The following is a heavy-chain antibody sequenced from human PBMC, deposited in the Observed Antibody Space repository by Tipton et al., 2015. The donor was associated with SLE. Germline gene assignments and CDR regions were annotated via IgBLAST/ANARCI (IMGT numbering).Heavy chain of an antibody. D-gene: IGHD6-13*01. CDR3: ARRVLGAAGDYFDS. CDR2: INYSGST. Sequence: TLSLTCGVFGGSFSGYYWSWIRQFPGKGLEWIGEINYSGSTNYNRSLQSRVTMSVDTSKIQFSLRLSSVTAADTAVYYCARRVLGAAGDYFDSWGQGTLVTVSS. V-gene: IGHV4-34*01. CDR1: GGSFSGYY. J-gene: IGHJ4*02.